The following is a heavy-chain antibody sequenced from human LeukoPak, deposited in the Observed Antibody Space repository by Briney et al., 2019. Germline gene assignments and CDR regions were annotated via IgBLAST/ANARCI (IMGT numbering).Heavy chain of an antibody. CDR1: GFTFTSYV. CDR3: ARRDSSGYFSDS. Sequence: GGSLRLFCAASGFTFTSYVMYWVRQAPGRGLEYVSVISSNGGSTYYANSVKGRFTISRDNSKNILYLQMGSLRPEDMVVYYCARRDSSGYFSDSWGQGTLVTVSS. D-gene: IGHD6-19*01. V-gene: IGHV3-64*01. J-gene: IGHJ4*02. CDR2: ISSNGGST.